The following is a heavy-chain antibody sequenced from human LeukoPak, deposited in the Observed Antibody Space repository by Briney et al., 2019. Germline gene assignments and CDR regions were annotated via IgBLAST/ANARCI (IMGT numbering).Heavy chain of an antibody. CDR3: VKSGGYGLIDY. V-gene: IGHV4-34*01. D-gene: IGHD1-26*01. CDR1: GGSFSGYY. J-gene: IGHJ4*02. Sequence: PSETLSLTCAVYGGSFSGYYWSWIRQPPGKGLEWIGEINHSGSTNYNPSLKSRVTISVDTSKNQFSLRLNSVTATDTAMYFCVKSGGYGLIDYWGQGTLVTVSS. CDR2: INHSGST.